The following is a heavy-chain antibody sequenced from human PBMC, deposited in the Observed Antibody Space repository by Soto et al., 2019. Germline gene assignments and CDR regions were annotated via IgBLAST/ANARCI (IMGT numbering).Heavy chain of an antibody. V-gene: IGHV3-30*18. CDR3: AKEFCTNGVCYGDPMDV. Sequence: QVQLVESWGGLVQPGRSLRLSCAASGFSVISYGMHWVRQAPGMGLEWVALISNDRGDKYYADSVKGRFTISRDTSNNTLSLQMNSLRAEDTAVYYCAKEFCTNGVCYGDPMDVWGQGTTVTVAS. D-gene: IGHD2-8*01. J-gene: IGHJ6*02. CDR2: ISNDRGDK. CDR1: GFSVISYG.